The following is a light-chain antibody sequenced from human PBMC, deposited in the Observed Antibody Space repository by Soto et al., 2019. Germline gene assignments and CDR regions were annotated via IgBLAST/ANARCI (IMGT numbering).Light chain of an antibody. CDR1: QGISSY. Sequence: DIPLTQSPSFLSASVGDRVTITCRASQGISSYLAWYQQKPGKAPKLLIYAASTLQSRVPSRFSGSGSGTEFTLTISSLQPEDFATYYCQQLITYPLTFGGGTKVEIK. V-gene: IGKV1-9*01. CDR2: AAS. J-gene: IGKJ4*01. CDR3: QQLITYPLT.